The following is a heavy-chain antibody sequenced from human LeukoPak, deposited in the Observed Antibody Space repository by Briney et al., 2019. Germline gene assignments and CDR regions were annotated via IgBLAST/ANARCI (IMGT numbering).Heavy chain of an antibody. CDR2: ISYDGSNK. CDR1: GFTFSSYA. V-gene: IGHV3-30*04. J-gene: IGHJ3*02. D-gene: IGHD6-19*01. Sequence: GRSLRLSCAASGFTFSSYAMHWVRQAPGKGLEWVAVISYDGSNKYYADSVKGRFTISRDNSKNTLYLQMNSLRAEDTAVYYCARDLAVADPEDAFDIWGQGTMVTVSS. CDR3: ARDLAVADPEDAFDI.